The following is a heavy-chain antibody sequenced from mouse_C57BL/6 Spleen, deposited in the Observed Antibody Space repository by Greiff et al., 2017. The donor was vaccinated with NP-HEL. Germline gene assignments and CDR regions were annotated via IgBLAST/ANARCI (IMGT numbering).Heavy chain of an antibody. Sequence: QVQLQQPGAELVKPGASVKLSCKASGYTFTSYWMHWVKQRPGQGLEWIGMIHPNSGSTNYNEKFKSKATLTVDKSSSTAYMQLSSLTSEDSAVYDCARGSDGYYPAWFAYWGQGTLVTVSA. V-gene: IGHV1-64*01. D-gene: IGHD2-3*01. CDR2: IHPNSGST. CDR3: ARGSDGYYPAWFAY. J-gene: IGHJ3*01. CDR1: GYTFTSYW.